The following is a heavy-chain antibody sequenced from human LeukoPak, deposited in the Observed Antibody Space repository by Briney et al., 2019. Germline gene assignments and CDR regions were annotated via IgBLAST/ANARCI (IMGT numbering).Heavy chain of an antibody. CDR2: ISYDGSNK. D-gene: IGHD3-10*01. Sequence: GGSLRLSCAASGFTFSYYGLHWVRQAPGKGLEWVALISYDGSNKIYADSVKGRFTISRDDSKNTVYLQMDSLRAEDTAVYYCARDGSRRGFDYWGQGTLVTVSS. CDR3: ARDGSRRGFDY. V-gene: IGHV3-33*08. J-gene: IGHJ4*02. CDR1: GFTFSYYG.